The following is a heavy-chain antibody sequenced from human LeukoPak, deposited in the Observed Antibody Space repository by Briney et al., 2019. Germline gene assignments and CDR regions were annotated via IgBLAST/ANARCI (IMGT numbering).Heavy chain of an antibody. V-gene: IGHV4-39*01. CDR1: GGSISSSSYY. Sequence: SETLSLTCTVSGGSISSSSYYWGWIRQPPGKGLEWIGSIYYSGSTYYNPSLKSRVTLSVDTSKNQFSLKLSSVTAADTAVYYCAGSMVRGLIISLFNWFDPWGQGTLVTVSS. CDR3: AGSMVRGLIISLFNWFDP. CDR2: IYYSGST. J-gene: IGHJ5*02. D-gene: IGHD3-10*01.